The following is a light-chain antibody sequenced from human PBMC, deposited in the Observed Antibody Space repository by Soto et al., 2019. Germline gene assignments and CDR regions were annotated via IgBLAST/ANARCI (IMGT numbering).Light chain of an antibody. J-gene: IGKJ2*01. CDR1: QSINNW. CDR2: DVS. V-gene: IGKV1-5*01. CDR3: QQYNSN. Sequence: IQMTQSPSTLSASVGDTVTITCRASQSINNWLAWYQQKPGKAPKLVIYDVSRLGSGVPSRFSGSGSGTEFTLTISSLQPDDFATYYCQQYNSNFGQGTKLDIK.